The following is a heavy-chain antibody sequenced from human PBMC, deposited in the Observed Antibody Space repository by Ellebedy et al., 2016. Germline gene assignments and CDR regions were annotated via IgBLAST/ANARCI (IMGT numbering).Heavy chain of an antibody. D-gene: IGHD5-12*01. CDR1: GGTFSSYA. J-gene: IGHJ4*02. Sequence: ASVKVSCKASGGTFSSYAISWVRQAPGQGLEWMGGIIPIFGTANYAQKFQGRVTITADESTSTAYMELSSLRSEDTAVYYCARGLTRWLGDPYYFDYWGQGTLVTVSS. V-gene: IGHV1-69*13. CDR3: ARGLTRWLGDPYYFDY. CDR2: IIPIFGTA.